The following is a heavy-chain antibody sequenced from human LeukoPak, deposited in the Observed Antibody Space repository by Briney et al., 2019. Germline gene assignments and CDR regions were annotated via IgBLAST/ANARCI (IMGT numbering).Heavy chain of an antibody. J-gene: IGHJ4*02. CDR3: ARGLGSSWYSGYDY. V-gene: IGHV4-4*07. CDR1: GGSISSYY. CDR2: IYTSGST. D-gene: IGHD6-13*01. Sequence: SETLSLTCTVSGGSISSYYWSWIRQPAGKGLEWIGRIYTSGSTNYNPSLKSRVTISVDTSKNQFSLKLSSVTAADTAVYYCARGLGSSWYSGYDYWGQGTLVTVSS.